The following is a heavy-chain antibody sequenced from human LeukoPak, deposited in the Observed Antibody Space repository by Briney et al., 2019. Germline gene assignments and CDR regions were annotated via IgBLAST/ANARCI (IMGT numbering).Heavy chain of an antibody. CDR2: ISYDGSNK. V-gene: IGHV3-30*18. D-gene: IGHD3-22*01. Sequence: GGSLRLSCAASGFTFSSYGMHWVRQAPGKGLEWVAVISYDGSNKYYADSVKGRFTISRDNSKNTLYLQMNSLRAEDTAVYYCAKVSGYYDREDYWGQGTLATVSS. CDR3: AKVSGYYDREDY. CDR1: GFTFSSYG. J-gene: IGHJ4*02.